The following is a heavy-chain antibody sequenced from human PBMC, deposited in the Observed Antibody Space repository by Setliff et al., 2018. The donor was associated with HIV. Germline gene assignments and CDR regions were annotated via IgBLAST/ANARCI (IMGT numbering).Heavy chain of an antibody. CDR2: LSSKGQA. J-gene: IGHJ4*02. Sequence: SETLRLSCAASGFTFSDYSMSWIRQPPGKGLEWIGALSSKGQAYYNPSLKSRVAISIDSSKNLFSLRLDSLTAADTAVYYCAAQDLDLVKYYYMDYWGPGALVTVSS. CDR3: AAQDLDLVKYYYMDY. CDR1: GFTFSDYS. D-gene: IGHD2-21*01. V-gene: IGHV4-34*08.